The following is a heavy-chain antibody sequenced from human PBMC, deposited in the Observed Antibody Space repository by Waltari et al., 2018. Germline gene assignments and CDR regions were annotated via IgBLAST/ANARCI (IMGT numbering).Heavy chain of an antibody. Sequence: EVQLVESGGGLVQPGGSLRLSCAASGFTFSSSAMSWVRQAPGMGLEWVSAISGSGGSTYYADSVKGRFTIYRDNSKNTLYLQMNSLRAEDTAVYYCAKDLSEYSSSLTLYYFDYWGQGTLVTVSS. V-gene: IGHV3-23*04. J-gene: IGHJ4*02. CDR1: GFTFSSSA. CDR2: ISGSGGST. D-gene: IGHD6-6*01. CDR3: AKDLSEYSSSLTLYYFDY.